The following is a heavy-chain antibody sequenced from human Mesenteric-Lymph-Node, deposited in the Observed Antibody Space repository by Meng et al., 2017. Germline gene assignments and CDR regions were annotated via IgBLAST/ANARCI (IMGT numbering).Heavy chain of an antibody. CDR3: ARRPTGIDY. D-gene: IGHD2-8*02. V-gene: IGHV4-4*02. CDR1: GGSISSSNW. J-gene: IGHJ4*02. Sequence: QGQLQESGPGLVKPSGTLSLTCAVSGGSISSSNWWSWVRQPPGKGLEWIGEIIHGGSPSYNPSLKSRVTISIDTSKNQLSLMLSSVTAADTAVYYCARRPTGIDYWGQGTLVTASS. CDR2: IIHGGSP.